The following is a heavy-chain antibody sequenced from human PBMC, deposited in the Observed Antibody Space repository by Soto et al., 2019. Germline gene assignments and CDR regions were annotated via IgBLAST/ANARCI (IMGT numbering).Heavy chain of an antibody. CDR3: ASRCSYGIYYFDY. CDR2: IYYSGST. J-gene: IGHJ4*02. V-gene: IGHV4-39*01. D-gene: IGHD5-18*01. CDR1: GGSISSSSYY. Sequence: SETLSLTCTVSGGSISSSSYYWGWIRQPPGKGLEWIGSIYYSGSTYYNPSLKSRVTISVDTSKNQFSLKLSSVTAADTAVYYCASRCSYGIYYFDYWGQGTLVTVSS.